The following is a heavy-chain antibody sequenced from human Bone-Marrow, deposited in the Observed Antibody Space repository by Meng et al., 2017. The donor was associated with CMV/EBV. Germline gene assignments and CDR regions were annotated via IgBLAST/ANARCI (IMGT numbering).Heavy chain of an antibody. J-gene: IGHJ4*02. V-gene: IGHV3-13*03. D-gene: IGHD4-11*01. Sequence: GESLKISCAACGFTFSSYDMHWVRQATGKGLEWVSAIGTAGDTYYPGSVKGQFTISRENAKNSLYLQMNSLRAGDTAVYYCARDLPHYSLDYWGQGNRVSVSS. CDR2: IGTAGDT. CDR1: GFTFSSYD. CDR3: ARDLPHYSLDY.